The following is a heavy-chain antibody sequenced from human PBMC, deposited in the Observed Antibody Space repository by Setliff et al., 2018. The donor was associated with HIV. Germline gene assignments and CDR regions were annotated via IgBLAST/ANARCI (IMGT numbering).Heavy chain of an antibody. CDR1: DFSLYDFN. V-gene: IGHV3-21*01. CDR2: ISSTTGHI. J-gene: IGHJ6*03. D-gene: IGHD3-10*01. Sequence: LRLSCEASDFSLYDFNMNWVRQAPGKGLEWVASISSTTGHIFYADSAKGRFIISRDNAKNSLYLQMDSLRAEDTAVYYCARNRGRWELLRDYYYYYMDVWGEGTTVTVSS. CDR3: ARNRGRWELLRDYYYYYMDV.